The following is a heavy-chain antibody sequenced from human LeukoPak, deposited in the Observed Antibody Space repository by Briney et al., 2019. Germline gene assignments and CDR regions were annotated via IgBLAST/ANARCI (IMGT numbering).Heavy chain of an antibody. Sequence: TGGSLRLSCAASGFTFSSYAMSWVRQAPGKGLEWVSAISGSGGSTYYADSVKGRFTISRDNSKNTLYLQMNSLRAEDTAVYYCAKESLGGTTIFYYYGMDVWGQGTTVTVSS. CDR2: ISGSGGST. V-gene: IGHV3-23*01. CDR3: AKESLGGTTIFYYYGMDV. D-gene: IGHD1-7*01. CDR1: GFTFSSYA. J-gene: IGHJ6*02.